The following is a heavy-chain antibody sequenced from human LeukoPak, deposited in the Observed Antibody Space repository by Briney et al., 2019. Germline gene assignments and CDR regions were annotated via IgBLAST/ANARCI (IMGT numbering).Heavy chain of an antibody. Sequence: GASVKVSCKASGYTFTGYYIHWVRQSPGQGLEWMGSTNPNSGGTNYAQKFQGRATMTRDTSITTAYMELRRLRSDDTAVYYCARCTYYYGSRSCSPFDYWGQGTLVTVSS. V-gene: IGHV1-2*02. CDR3: ARCTYYYGSRSCSPFDY. J-gene: IGHJ4*02. D-gene: IGHD3-10*01. CDR1: GYTFTGYY. CDR2: TNPNSGGT.